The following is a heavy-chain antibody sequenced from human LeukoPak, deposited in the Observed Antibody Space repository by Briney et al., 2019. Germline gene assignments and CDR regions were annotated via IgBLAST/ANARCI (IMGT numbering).Heavy chain of an antibody. Sequence: GASVKVSCKASGYTFTSYGISWVRQAPGQGLEWMGWISAYNGNTNYAQKLQGRVTMTTDTSTSTAYMELRSLRSDDTAVYYCARVKSGYSSSWKPRDYWGQGTLVTVSS. D-gene: IGHD6-13*01. V-gene: IGHV1-18*01. J-gene: IGHJ4*02. CDR1: GYTFTSYG. CDR2: ISAYNGNT. CDR3: ARVKSGYSSSWKPRDY.